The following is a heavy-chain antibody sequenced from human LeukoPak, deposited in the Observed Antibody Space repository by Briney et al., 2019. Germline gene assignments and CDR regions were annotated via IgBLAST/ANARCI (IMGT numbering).Heavy chain of an antibody. CDR2: ISSSGSTI. J-gene: IGHJ6*04. Sequence: AGSLRLSCAASGFTFSSYEMNWVRQPPGKGLEWVSYISSSGSTIYYADSVKGRFTISRDNAKNSLYLQMNSLRAEDTAVYYCARERTAVADVWGKGTTVTVSS. V-gene: IGHV3-48*03. CDR3: ARERTAVADV. D-gene: IGHD6-19*01. CDR1: GFTFSSYE.